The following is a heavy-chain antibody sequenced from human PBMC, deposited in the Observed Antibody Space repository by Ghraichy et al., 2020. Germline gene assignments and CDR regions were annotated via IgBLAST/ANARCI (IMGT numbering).Heavy chain of an antibody. CDR3: AGGPGHTPDY. V-gene: IGHV3-48*02. Sequence: GGSLRLSCAASGFTFSSYGMNWVRQAPGKGLEWVSFIISGSSTIYYADSVKGRFTISRDNAKNSLFLQMNSLRHEDTAVYYCAGGPGHTPDYWGQGTLVTVSS. CDR2: IISGSSTI. J-gene: IGHJ4*02. D-gene: IGHD2-15*01. CDR1: GFTFSSYG.